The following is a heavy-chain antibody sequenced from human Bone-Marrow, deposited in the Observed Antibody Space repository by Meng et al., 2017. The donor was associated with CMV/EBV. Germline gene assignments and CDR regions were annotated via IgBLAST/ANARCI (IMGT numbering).Heavy chain of an antibody. J-gene: IGHJ4*02. V-gene: IGHV3-7*03. CDR1: GFTFHGVW. CDR3: ARQGRTFPN. D-gene: IGHD2/OR15-2a*01. Sequence: LSCTASGFTFHGVWMTWVRQAPGQGLEWVANINLDGTDRKYVDSAKGRFSISRDNAKSTLYLQMTNLRAEDTAVYYCARQGRTFPNWGQGTLVTVSS. CDR2: INLDGTDR.